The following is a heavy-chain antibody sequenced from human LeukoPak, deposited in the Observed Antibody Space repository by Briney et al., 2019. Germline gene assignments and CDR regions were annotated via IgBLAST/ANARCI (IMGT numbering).Heavy chain of an antibody. V-gene: IGHV3-7*01. CDR2: IKEDGSEN. CDR1: GFIFSTYY. D-gene: IGHD2-2*01. J-gene: IGHJ4*02. CDR3: ARERSCTSATCYVGIPFAY. Sequence: PGGSLSLSCAASGFIFSTYYMTWVRQAPGKGLEWVAGIKEDGSENYYVDSVQGRFTVSRDNSKDSLYLQMNSLRAEDTAVYFCARERSCTSATCYVGIPFAYWSQGTLVTVSS.